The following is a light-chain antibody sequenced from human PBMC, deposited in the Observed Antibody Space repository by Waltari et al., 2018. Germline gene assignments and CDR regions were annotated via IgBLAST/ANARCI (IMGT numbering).Light chain of an antibody. CDR2: GAN. Sequence: QSALTQPASVSGSPGQSITISCTGTSSGVGNYDLVSWYQHHPGRAPKLIIYGANERPSGVSNRFSGSKSGIAASLTISGLQAEDEADYYCCSYLGSSTWVFGGGTKLTVL. V-gene: IGLV2-23*01. CDR3: CSYLGSSTWV. J-gene: IGLJ2*01. CDR1: SSGVGNYDL.